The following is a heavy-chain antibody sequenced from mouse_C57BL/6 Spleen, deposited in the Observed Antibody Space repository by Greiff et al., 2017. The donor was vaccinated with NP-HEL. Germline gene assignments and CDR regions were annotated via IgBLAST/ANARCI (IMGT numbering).Heavy chain of an antibody. CDR3: ARPVYGNSRYFDV. J-gene: IGHJ1*03. Sequence: QVQLQQPGAELVMPGASVKLSCKASGYTFTSYWMHWVKQRPGQGLEWIGEIDPSDSYTNYNQKFKGKSTLTVDKSSSTAYMQLSSLTSEDSAVYYCARPVYGNSRYFDVWGTGTTVTVSS. CDR2: IDPSDSYT. V-gene: IGHV1-69*01. D-gene: IGHD2-1*01. CDR1: GYTFTSYW.